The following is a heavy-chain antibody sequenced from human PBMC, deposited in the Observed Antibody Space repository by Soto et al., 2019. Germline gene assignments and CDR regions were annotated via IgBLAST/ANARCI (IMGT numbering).Heavy chain of an antibody. CDR2: IIPIFGTA. CDR3: ARMGHGDPTNWFDP. V-gene: IGHV1-69*13. D-gene: IGHD4-17*01. Sequence: ASVKVSCKASGGTFSSYAISWVRQAPGQGLEWMGGIIPIFGTANYAQKFQGRVTITADESTSTAYMELSSLRSEDTAVYYCARMGHGDPTNWFDPWGQGTLVTVSS. J-gene: IGHJ5*02. CDR1: GGTFSSYA.